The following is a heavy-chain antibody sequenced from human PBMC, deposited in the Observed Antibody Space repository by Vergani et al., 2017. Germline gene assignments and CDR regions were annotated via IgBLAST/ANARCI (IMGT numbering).Heavy chain of an antibody. CDR2: IYYSGST. CDR3: ASSSGFPLGSFDP. J-gene: IGHJ5*02. CDR1: GGSLSSYY. D-gene: IGHD6-19*01. V-gene: IGHV4-59*01. Sequence: QVQLQESGPGLVKPSETLSLTCTVSGGSLSSYYWSWIRQPPGKGLEGIGYIYYSGSTNYNPSLKSRVTISVDTSKNQFSLKLSSVTAADTAVYYCASSSGFPLGSFDPWGQGTLVTVSS.